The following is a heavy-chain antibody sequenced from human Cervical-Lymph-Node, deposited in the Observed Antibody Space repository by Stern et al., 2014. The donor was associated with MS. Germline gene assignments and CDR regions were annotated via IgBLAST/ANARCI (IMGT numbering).Heavy chain of an antibody. V-gene: IGHV3-7*01. D-gene: IGHD2-15*01. CDR2: TKYDGSEK. J-gene: IGHJ4*02. CDR1: GFIFSNSW. CDR3: AREGCCDY. Sequence: EVQLVESGGGLVQPGGSLRLSCAASGFIFSNSWMSWVRQAPGKGLEWVANTKYDGSEKNYVDSVKGRFTISRDNAKNTLYLQMNSLRAEDTAMYYCAREGCCDYWGQGTLVTVSS.